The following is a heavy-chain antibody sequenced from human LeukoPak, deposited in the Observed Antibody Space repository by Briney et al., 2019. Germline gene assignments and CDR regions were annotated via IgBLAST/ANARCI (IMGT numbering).Heavy chain of an antibody. CDR2: IKQDGSAR. CDR1: GFTFNNYW. V-gene: IGHV3-7*04. CDR3: ARDVRATGALDM. Sequence: PGGSLTLSCIVSGFTFNNYWMNWVRQAPGKGLEWVANIKQDGSARYYVDSVKGRFTISRDNAENSLYLQMNSLRVEDTAVYYCARDVRATGALDMWSQGTLLTVSS. J-gene: IGHJ3*02.